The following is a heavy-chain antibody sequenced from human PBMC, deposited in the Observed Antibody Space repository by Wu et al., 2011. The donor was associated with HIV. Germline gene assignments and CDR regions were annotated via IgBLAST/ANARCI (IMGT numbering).Heavy chain of an antibody. D-gene: IGHD2-2*01. V-gene: IGHV1-69*18. CDR3: ASGGCSSTSCYPPADY. Sequence: QVQLVQSGAAVKKPGSSVRVSCEASGGTFSTYTVIWVRQAPGQGLEWMGRIIPVFGSAHYPQKFQGRVTITTDDSTNTAYMELKSLRLEDTAVYYCASGGCSSTSCYPPADYWGQGTLVTVSS. CDR1: GGTFSTYT. CDR2: IIPVFGSA. J-gene: IGHJ4*02.